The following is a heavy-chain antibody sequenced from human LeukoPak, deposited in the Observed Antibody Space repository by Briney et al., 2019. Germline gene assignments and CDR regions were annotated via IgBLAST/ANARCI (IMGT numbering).Heavy chain of an antibody. CDR3: ARGRYYDSSGYYMQH. CDR2: INHSGST. CDR1: GLTFSRYN. V-gene: IGHV4-34*01. J-gene: IGHJ1*01. D-gene: IGHD3-22*01. Sequence: MPGGSLRLSCATSGLTFSRYNMNWVRQPPGKGLEWIGEINHSGSTNYNPSLKSRVTISVGTSKNQFSLKLSSVTAADTAVYYCARGRYYDSSGYYMQHWGQGTLATVSS.